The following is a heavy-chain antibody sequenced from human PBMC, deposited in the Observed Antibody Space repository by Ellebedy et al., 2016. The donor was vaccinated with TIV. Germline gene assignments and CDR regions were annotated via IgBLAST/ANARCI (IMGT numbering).Heavy chain of an antibody. J-gene: IGHJ5*02. CDR2: ISSNGGNT. Sequence: PGGSLRLSCSASGFTFSNYAMHRVRQAPGKGLEYVSAISSNGGNTYYADSVKGRFTISRDNSKNTLFLQMSRLRAEDTAVYYCVKGGFLEWFHWFDPWGQGTLVTVSS. CDR3: VKGGFLEWFHWFDP. V-gene: IGHV3-64D*06. CDR1: GFTFSNYA. D-gene: IGHD3-3*01.